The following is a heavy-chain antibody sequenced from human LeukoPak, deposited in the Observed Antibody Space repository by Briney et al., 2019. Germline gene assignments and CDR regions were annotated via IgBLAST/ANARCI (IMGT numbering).Heavy chain of an antibody. CDR1: GGSISSGGYY. V-gene: IGHV4-31*03. CDR2: IYYSGST. D-gene: IGHD6-13*01. J-gene: IGHJ4*01. Sequence: SETLSLTCTVSGGSISSGGYYWSWIRQHPGKGLEWIGYIYYSGSTYYNPSLKSRVTISLDTSKIQFSLQLRSVTAADTAVYYCARDRGAAAGRFDYWGRGTLVTVSS. CDR3: ARDRGAAAGRFDY.